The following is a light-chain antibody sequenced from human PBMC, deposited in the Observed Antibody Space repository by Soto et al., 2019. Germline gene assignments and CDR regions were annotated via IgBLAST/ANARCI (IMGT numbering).Light chain of an antibody. Sequence: QSALTQPASVSGSPGQSITISCTGTSSDVSAYNYVSWFQHHPGKAPKLMIFEVSTRPSGISNRFSGSKSGNTASLTISGLPAEDEADYYCISYTTSGTRVFGTGTKVTVL. CDR2: EVS. V-gene: IGLV2-14*01. CDR3: ISYTTSGTRV. J-gene: IGLJ1*01. CDR1: SSDVSAYNY.